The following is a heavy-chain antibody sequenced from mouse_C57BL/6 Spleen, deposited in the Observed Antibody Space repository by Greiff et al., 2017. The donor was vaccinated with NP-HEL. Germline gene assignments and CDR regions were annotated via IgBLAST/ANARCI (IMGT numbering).Heavy chain of an antibody. Sequence: DVKLVESGEGLVKPGGSLKLSCAASGFTFSSYAMSWVRQTPEKRLEWVAYISSGGDYIYYADTVKGRFTISRDNARNTQYLQLSSLKSEDTAMYYCTREAYYGNYVGFAYWGQGTLVTVSA. CDR2: ISSGGDYI. J-gene: IGHJ3*01. D-gene: IGHD2-10*01. V-gene: IGHV5-9-1*02. CDR1: GFTFSSYA. CDR3: TREAYYGNYVGFAY.